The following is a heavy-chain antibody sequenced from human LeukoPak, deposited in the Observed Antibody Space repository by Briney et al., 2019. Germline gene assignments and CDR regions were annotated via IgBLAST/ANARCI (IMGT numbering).Heavy chain of an antibody. CDR3: ARHLSGITGYTYGRGIDY. D-gene: IGHD5-18*01. Sequence: PGGSLRLSCVASGFTFSNFWMSWVRQAPGKGLEWMANIKRDGSEKYYVDSVRGRFTITRDNAKNSLYLQMNSLGAEDTAVYYCARHLSGITGYTYGRGIDYWGQGTLLTVSS. CDR1: GFTFSNFW. V-gene: IGHV3-7*01. J-gene: IGHJ4*02. CDR2: IKRDGSEK.